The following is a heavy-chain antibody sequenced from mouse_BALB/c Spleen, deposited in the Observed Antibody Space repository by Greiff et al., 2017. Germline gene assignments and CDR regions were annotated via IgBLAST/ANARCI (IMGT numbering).Heavy chain of an antibody. D-gene: IGHD2-10*02. CDR3: ARGYSSYGNPYAMDY. CDR1: GYTFTSYW. J-gene: IGHJ4*01. Sequence: VQLQQSGAELAKPGASVKMSCKASGYTFTSYWMHWVKQRPGQGLEWIGYINPSTGYTEYNQKFKDKATLTADKSSSTAYMQLSSLTSEDSAVYYCARGYSSYGNPYAMDYWGQGTSVTVSS. V-gene: IGHV1-7*01. CDR2: INPSTGYT.